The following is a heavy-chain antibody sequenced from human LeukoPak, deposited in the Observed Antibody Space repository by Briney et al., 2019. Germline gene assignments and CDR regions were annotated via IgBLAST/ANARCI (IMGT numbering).Heavy chain of an antibody. CDR2: ISSSGSTI. D-gene: IGHD3-10*01. CDR1: GFTFSDYY. Sequence: GSLRLSCAASGFTFSDYYMSWIRQAPGKGLEWVSYISSSGSTIYYADSVKGRFTISRDNAKNSLYLQMNSLRAEDTAVYYCARDYYGSGSYYRRLEYYFDYWGQGTLVTVSS. V-gene: IGHV3-11*01. CDR3: ARDYYGSGSYYRRLEYYFDY. J-gene: IGHJ4*02.